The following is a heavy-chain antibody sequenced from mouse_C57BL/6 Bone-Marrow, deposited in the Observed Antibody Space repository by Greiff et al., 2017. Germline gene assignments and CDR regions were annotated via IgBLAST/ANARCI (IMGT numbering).Heavy chain of an antibody. CDR3: AREGDYYGSSPFAD. CDR2: IDPSDSYT. D-gene: IGHD1-1*01. V-gene: IGHV1-69*01. J-gene: IGHJ3*01. Sequence: QVQLQQPGAELVMPGASVKLSCKASGYTFTSYWMHWVKQRPGQGLEWIGEIDPSDSYTNYNQKFKGKSTLTVDKSCSTAYMQLSSLTSEDAAVYYWAREGDYYGSSPFADWGQGTLVTVSA. CDR1: GYTFTSYW.